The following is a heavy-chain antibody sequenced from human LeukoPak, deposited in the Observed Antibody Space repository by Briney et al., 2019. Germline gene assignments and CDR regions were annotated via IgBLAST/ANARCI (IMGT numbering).Heavy chain of an antibody. D-gene: IGHD3-10*01. CDR3: AKDFYGSGSYFDY. Sequence: GGSLRLSCAASGFTFSSYTMSWVRQAPGKGLEWVSAISGSGGSTYYADSVKGRFTISRDNSKNTLYLLMNSLRAEDTAVYYCAKDFYGSGSYFDYWGQGTLVTVSS. CDR1: GFTFSSYT. CDR2: ISGSGGST. J-gene: IGHJ4*02. V-gene: IGHV3-23*01.